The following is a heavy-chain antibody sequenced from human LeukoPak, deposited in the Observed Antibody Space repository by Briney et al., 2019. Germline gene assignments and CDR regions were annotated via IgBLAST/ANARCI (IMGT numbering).Heavy chain of an antibody. D-gene: IGHD3-22*01. CDR3: ARGQGYYYDSSGYRY. J-gene: IGHJ4*02. V-gene: IGHV1-18*01. CDR2: ISAYNGNT. Sequence: VASVKVSCKASGYTFTSYGISWVRQAPGQGLEWMGWISAYNGNTNYAQKLQGRVTMTTDTSTSTAYMELRSLRSDDTAVYYCARGQGYYYDSSGYRYWGQGTLVTVSS. CDR1: GYTFTSYG.